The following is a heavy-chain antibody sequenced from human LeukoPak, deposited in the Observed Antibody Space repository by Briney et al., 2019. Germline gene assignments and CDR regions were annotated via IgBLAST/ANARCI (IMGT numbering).Heavy chain of an antibody. CDR2: IAGSDGFT. Sequence: GGSLRLSCAASGFPFSSYAMNWVRQAPGKGLERVSVIAGSDGFTQYADSVKGRFTTSRDNSKNTVYLQMNRLRVEDTALYYCVRSLDYWGQGTLVTVSS. V-gene: IGHV3-23*01. J-gene: IGHJ4*02. CDR1: GFPFSSYA. CDR3: VRSLDY.